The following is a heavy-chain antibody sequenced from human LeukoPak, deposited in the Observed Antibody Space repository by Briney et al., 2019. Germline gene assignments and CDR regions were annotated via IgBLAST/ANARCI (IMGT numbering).Heavy chain of an antibody. CDR3: ASYDFWSGYLDY. J-gene: IGHJ4*02. CDR1: GFTFSSYA. Sequence: GGSLRLSCAASGFTFSSYAMSWVRQAPGKGLEWVSGISGSGGSTYYADSVKGRFTISRDNSKNTLYLQMNSLRAEDTAVYYCASYDFWSGYLDYWGQGTLVTVSS. D-gene: IGHD3-3*01. V-gene: IGHV3-23*01. CDR2: ISGSGGST.